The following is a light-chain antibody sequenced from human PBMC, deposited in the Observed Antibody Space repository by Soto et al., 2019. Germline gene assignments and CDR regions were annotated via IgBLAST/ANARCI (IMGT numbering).Light chain of an antibody. CDR2: DAS. Sequence: EIVLTQSPATLSLSPGERATLSCRASQSVSSYLAWYQQTPGQAPRLLIYDASNRATGIPARFSGSGSGTDFTLTISSREPEDFAVYYCQQRSTWPQLTFGGGTKVEIK. CDR3: QQRSTWPQLT. CDR1: QSVSSY. J-gene: IGKJ4*01. V-gene: IGKV3-11*01.